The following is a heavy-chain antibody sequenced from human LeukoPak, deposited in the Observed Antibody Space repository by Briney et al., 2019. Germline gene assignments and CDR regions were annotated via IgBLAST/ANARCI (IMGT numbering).Heavy chain of an antibody. CDR3: ARVVGHCSSASCYIGYFFDY. D-gene: IGHD2-2*02. J-gene: IGHJ4*02. CDR1: GGSISNFY. CDR2: IYYSGST. Sequence: SETLSLTCTVSGGSISNFYWSWIRQFPGKGLEWIGYIYYSGSTNYNPSLNNRVTISVDSSKKQFSLNLTSVTAADTAVYYCARVVGHCSSASCYIGYFFDYWGQGTLVTVSS. V-gene: IGHV4-59*01.